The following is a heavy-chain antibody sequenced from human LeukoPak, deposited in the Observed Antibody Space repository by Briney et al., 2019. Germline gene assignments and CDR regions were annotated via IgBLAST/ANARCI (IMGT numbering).Heavy chain of an antibody. V-gene: IGHV3-30*02. CDR2: IQYDGSYK. Sequence: SGGSLRLSCAASGFTFSSYEMNWVRQAPGKGLEWVAFIQYDGSYKYYADSVKGRFTISRDTSKNTLYLQMNSLRPEDTAVYYCAKGSELIFYWGQGTLVTVSS. CDR3: AKGSELIFY. CDR1: GFTFSSYE. D-gene: IGHD3-9*01. J-gene: IGHJ4*02.